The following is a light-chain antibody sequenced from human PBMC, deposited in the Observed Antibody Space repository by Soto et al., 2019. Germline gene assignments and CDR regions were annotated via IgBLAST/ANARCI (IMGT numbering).Light chain of an antibody. J-gene: IGKJ5*01. Sequence: EIGLTQSPATLSLSPGERATLSCRASQSVSSYLAWYQQKPGQAPRLLIYDASNRATGIPARFSGSWSGTDFTLPISSLDPEDFAAYYCQQRINWPQVTFGQGTRLEIK. CDR2: DAS. V-gene: IGKV3-11*01. CDR3: QQRINWPQVT. CDR1: QSVSSY.